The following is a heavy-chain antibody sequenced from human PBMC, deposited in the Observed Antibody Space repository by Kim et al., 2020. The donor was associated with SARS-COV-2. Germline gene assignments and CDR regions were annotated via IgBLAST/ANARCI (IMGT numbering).Heavy chain of an antibody. CDR2: IGSVGTSL. CDR3: AKELRGKTWFEN. J-gene: IGHJ4*02. CDR1: GFIFNDCG. V-gene: IGHV3-23*01. Sequence: GGSLRLSCAASGFIFNDCGMSWVRQAPGKGLEWVSTIGSVGTSLHYADSVKGRVTISRDNAMNTLYLQMDSLRAEDTAVYYCAKELRGKTWFENWGQGTLVIVSS. D-gene: IGHD4-17*01.